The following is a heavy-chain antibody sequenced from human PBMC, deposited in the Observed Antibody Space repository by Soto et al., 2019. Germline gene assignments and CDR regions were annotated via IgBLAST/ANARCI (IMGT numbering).Heavy chain of an antibody. CDR2: VYYSGST. Sequence: SETLSLTCSVSAGSINNYYWSWIRQPPGKGLEWIGNVYYSGSTNYNPSLQSRVTISVDTSKNQFSLKLRSVTAADTAVYYCARDTGGGNYHIDYWGQGTLVTVSS. CDR3: ARDTGGGNYHIDY. CDR1: AGSINNYY. J-gene: IGHJ4*02. V-gene: IGHV4-59*01. D-gene: IGHD1-26*01.